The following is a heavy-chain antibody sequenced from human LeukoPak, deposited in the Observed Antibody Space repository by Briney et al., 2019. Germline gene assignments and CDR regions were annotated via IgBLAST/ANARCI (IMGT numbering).Heavy chain of an antibody. CDR2: IYSGGST. J-gene: IGHJ4*02. CDR3: ARGGGYNYGYDY. D-gene: IGHD5-18*01. Sequence: GGSLRLSCAASGFTVTSNYMSWVRQAPGKGLEWVSVIYSGGSTYYADSVKGRFTISRDNSKNTLYLQMNGLRVEDTAVYYCARGGGYNYGYDYWGQGTLVTVSS. CDR1: GFTVTSNY. V-gene: IGHV3-53*05.